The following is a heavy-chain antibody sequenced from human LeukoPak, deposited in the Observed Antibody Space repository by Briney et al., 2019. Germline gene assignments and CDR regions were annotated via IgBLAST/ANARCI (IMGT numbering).Heavy chain of an antibody. CDR2: ISGGGGST. CDR1: GFTFSSYA. J-gene: IGHJ3*02. D-gene: IGHD3-22*01. Sequence: GGSLRLSCAASGFTFSSYAMSWVRQAPGKGLEWVSAISGGGGSTYYADSVKGRFTISRDNSKNTLYLQMNSLRAEDTAVYYCAFSKYDSSGYYLEPNAFDIWGQGTMVTVSS. V-gene: IGHV3-23*01. CDR3: AFSKYDSSGYYLEPNAFDI.